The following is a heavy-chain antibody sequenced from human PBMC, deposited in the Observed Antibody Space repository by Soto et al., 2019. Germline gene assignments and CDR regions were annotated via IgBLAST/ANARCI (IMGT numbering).Heavy chain of an antibody. V-gene: IGHV4-30-4*01. CDR3: ARVPSDFWSGYYPNNWFDP. CDR2: IYYSGST. CDR1: GGSISSGDYY. Sequence: SETLSLTCTVSGGSISSGDYYWSWIRQPPGKGLEWIGCIYYSGSTYYNPSLKSRVTISVDTSKNQFSLKLSSVTAADTAVYYCARVPSDFWSGYYPNNWFDPWGQGTLVTVSS. D-gene: IGHD3-3*01. J-gene: IGHJ5*02.